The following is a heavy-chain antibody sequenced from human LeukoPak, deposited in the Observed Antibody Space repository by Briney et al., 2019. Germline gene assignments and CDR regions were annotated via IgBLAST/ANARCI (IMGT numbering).Heavy chain of an antibody. CDR1: GYTFTGYY. CDR3: ARDRRYCSSTSCYTAWFDP. CDR2: INPNSGGT. J-gene: IGHJ5*02. V-gene: IGHV1-2*02. D-gene: IGHD2-2*02. Sequence: ASVKVSCKASGYTFTGYYMHWVRQAPGQGLKWMGWINPNSGGTNYAQKFQGRVTMTRDTSISTAYMELRRLRSDDTAVYYCARDRRYCSSTSCYTAWFDPWGQGTLVTVSS.